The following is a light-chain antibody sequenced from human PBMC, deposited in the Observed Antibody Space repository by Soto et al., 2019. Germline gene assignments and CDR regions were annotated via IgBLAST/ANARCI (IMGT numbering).Light chain of an antibody. CDR3: QQFSSYPLT. CDR2: DAS. Sequence: VLTQFPGILSLSPGERATLSCRASQTVRNNYLAWYQQKPGQAPRLLIYDASSRATGIPDRFSGGGSGTDFTLTISRLEPEDFAVYYCQQFSSYPLTFGGGTKV. CDR1: QTVRNNY. V-gene: IGKV3-20*01. J-gene: IGKJ4*01.